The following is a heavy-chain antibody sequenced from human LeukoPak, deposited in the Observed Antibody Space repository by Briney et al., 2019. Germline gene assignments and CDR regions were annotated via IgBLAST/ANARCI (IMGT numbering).Heavy chain of an antibody. V-gene: IGHV1-18*01. Sequence: ASVRVSCKASGYAFNNYGISWVRQAPGQGLEWMGWVTSYNGDTNYAQKFQGRVTMSTDTSTSTAYMELRSLRFDDTAIYYCAKDWHILTGRNCFDPWGQGTLVTVSS. CDR1: GYAFNNYG. CDR2: VTSYNGDT. CDR3: AKDWHILTGRNCFDP. D-gene: IGHD3-9*01. J-gene: IGHJ5*02.